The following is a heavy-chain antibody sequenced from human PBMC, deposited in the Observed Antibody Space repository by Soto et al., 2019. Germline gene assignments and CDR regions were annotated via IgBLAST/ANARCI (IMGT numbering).Heavy chain of an antibody. CDR1: SGSVSSDRYT. D-gene: IGHD2-15*01. V-gene: IGHV4-61*01. CDR3: ARAFCSRGCCYFFAF. Sequence: PSGTMYLTGTVSSGSVSSDRYTWTWKXQPTGKGLEYIVYIYYTGGTNSTPSLESRVTISLHPSKNQFSLKLSSVTAADTAVFFFARAFCSRGCCYFFAFWGRGALVTVSS. J-gene: IGHJ4*02. CDR2: IYYTGGT.